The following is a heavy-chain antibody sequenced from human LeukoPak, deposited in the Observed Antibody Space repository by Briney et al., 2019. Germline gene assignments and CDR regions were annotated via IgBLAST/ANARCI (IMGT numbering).Heavy chain of an antibody. CDR2: INHSGST. CDR3: ARERRKNSGSYGAFDI. D-gene: IGHD1-26*01. CDR1: GGSFSGYY. Sequence: MPSETLSLTCAVYGGSFSGYYWSWIRQPPGEGLEWIGEINHSGSTNYNPSLKSRVTISVDTSKNQFSLKLSSVTAADTAVYYCARERRKNSGSYGAFDIWGQGTMVTVSS. V-gene: IGHV4-34*01. J-gene: IGHJ3*02.